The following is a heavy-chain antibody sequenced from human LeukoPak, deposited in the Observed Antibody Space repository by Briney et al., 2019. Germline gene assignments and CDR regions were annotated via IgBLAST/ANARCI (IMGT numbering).Heavy chain of an antibody. Sequence: SETLSLTCTVSGGSISSYYWSWIRQPPGKGLEWIGYIYYSGSTNYNPSLKSRVTISVDTSKNQFSLKLSSVTAADTAVYYCARGRGPYDYVWGSYRPTSFYYYYGMDVWGQGTTVTVSS. D-gene: IGHD3-16*02. V-gene: IGHV4-59*12. J-gene: IGHJ6*02. CDR3: ARGRGPYDYVWGSYRPTSFYYYYGMDV. CDR2: IYYSGST. CDR1: GGSISSYY.